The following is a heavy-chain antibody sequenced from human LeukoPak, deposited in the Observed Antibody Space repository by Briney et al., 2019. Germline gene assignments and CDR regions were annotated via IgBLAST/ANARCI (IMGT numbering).Heavy chain of an antibody. CDR3: ARGLGATITTNWFDP. V-gene: IGHV1-18*01. Sequence: ASVKVSCKASGYTFTSYGISWVRQAPGQGLEWMGWISAYNGNTNYAQKLQGRVTMTTDTSTSTAYMELRSLRSDDTAVYYRARGLGATITTNWFDPWGQGTLVTVSS. J-gene: IGHJ5*02. CDR1: GYTFTSYG. D-gene: IGHD5-12*01. CDR2: ISAYNGNT.